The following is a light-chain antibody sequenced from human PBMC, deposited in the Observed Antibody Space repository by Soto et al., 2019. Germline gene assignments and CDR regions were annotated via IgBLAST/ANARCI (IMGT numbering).Light chain of an antibody. J-gene: IGKJ2*01. V-gene: IGKV4-1*01. CDR3: HQYYTTPYT. CDR1: QSVLSSSNSKNS. CDR2: WAS. Sequence: DIVMTQSPDSLAVSVGERATINCKSSQSVLSSSNSKNSLAWYQQKPGQPPKLLIYWASTRESGVPDRFRATGSGTEFTLTIDSLQAEDVALYYCHQYYTTPYTFGRGTKLEIK.